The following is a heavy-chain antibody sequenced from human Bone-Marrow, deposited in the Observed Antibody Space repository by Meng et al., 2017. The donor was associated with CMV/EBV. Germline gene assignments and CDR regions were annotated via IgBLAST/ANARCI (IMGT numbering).Heavy chain of an antibody. CDR3: AKVRDSSAWYTDYFDY. CDR1: GFTFSVYG. J-gene: IGHJ4*02. V-gene: IGHV3-30*02. Sequence: GGSLRLSCATSGFTFSVYGMHWVRQAPGKGLEWVAFMWYDGSKEFYADSVEGRFTISRDNSKNTLFLQMDSLRAEDTAVYYCAKVRDSSAWYTDYFDYWGQGTLVPVSS. D-gene: IGHD6-19*01. CDR2: MWYDGSKE.